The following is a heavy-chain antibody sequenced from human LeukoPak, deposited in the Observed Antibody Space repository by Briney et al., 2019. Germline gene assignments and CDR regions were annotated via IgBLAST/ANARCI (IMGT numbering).Heavy chain of an antibody. V-gene: IGHV3-11*01. Sequence: GGSLRLSCAASGFTFSDYYMSWIRQAPGKGLEWVSYISSSGSTIYYADSVKGRFTISRDNAKNSLYLQMNSLRAEDTAVYYCARDHLQLWLPFIDYWGQGTLVTVSS. CDR2: ISSSGSTI. CDR1: GFTFSDYY. J-gene: IGHJ4*02. D-gene: IGHD5-18*01. CDR3: ARDHLQLWLPFIDY.